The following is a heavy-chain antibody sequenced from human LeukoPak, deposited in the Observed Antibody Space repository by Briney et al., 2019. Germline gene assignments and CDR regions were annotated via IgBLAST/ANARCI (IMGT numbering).Heavy chain of an antibody. CDR3: ARDGYYYDSSGYYYNLGFDY. V-gene: IGHV3-30-3*01. CDR1: GFIFSSYA. D-gene: IGHD3-22*01. J-gene: IGHJ4*02. Sequence: GGSLRLSCAASGFIFSSYAMHWVRQAPGKGLEWVAVISYDGSNKYYADSVKGRFTISRDNSKNTLYLQMNSLRAEDTAVYYCARDGYYYDSSGYYYNLGFDYWGQGTLVTVSS. CDR2: ISYDGSNK.